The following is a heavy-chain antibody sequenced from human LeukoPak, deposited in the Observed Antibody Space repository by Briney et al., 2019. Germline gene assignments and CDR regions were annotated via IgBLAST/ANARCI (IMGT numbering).Heavy chain of an antibody. D-gene: IGHD3-22*01. CDR3: AISPVYDYDSSGAFDY. J-gene: IGHJ4*02. V-gene: IGHV3-30*02. CDR2: IRYDGSNK. CDR1: GFTFSSYG. Sequence: GGSLRLSCAASGFTFSSYGMHWVRQAPGKGLEWVAFIRYDGSNKYYADSVKGRFTISRDNSKNTLYLQMNSLRAEDRAVYYCAISPVYDYDSSGAFDYWGQATLVTVSS.